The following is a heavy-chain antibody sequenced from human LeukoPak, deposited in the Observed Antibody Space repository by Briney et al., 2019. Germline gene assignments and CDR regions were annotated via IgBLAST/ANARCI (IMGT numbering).Heavy chain of an antibody. CDR3: ARDRGLRWYYYFDY. Sequence: GGSLRLSCAASGFTFDDYGMSWVRQAPGKGLEWVSGINWNGGSTGCADSVKGRFTISRDNAKNSLYLQMNSLRAEDTALYYCARDRGLRWYYYFDYWGQGTLVTVSS. V-gene: IGHV3-20*04. CDR1: GFTFDDYG. J-gene: IGHJ4*02. D-gene: IGHD4-23*01. CDR2: INWNGGST.